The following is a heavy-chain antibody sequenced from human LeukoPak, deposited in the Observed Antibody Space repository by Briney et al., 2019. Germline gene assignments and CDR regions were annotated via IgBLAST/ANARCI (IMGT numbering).Heavy chain of an antibody. CDR3: ARKPVVVAATLSGVCDY. Sequence: PGGSLRLSCEASGFTFSTYGMHWVRQAPGKGLEWVAFIRYDGSITYYADSVKGRFTISRDNAKNSLYLQMNSLRAEDTAVYYCARKPVVVAATLSGVCDYWGQGTLVTVSS. V-gene: IGHV3-33*01. D-gene: IGHD2-15*01. J-gene: IGHJ4*02. CDR2: IRYDGSIT. CDR1: GFTFSTYG.